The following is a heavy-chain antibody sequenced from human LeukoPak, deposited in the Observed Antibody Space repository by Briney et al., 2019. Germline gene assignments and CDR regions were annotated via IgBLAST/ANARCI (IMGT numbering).Heavy chain of an antibody. CDR2: ISSSGSTI. J-gene: IGHJ5*02. D-gene: IGHD3-3*01. CDR1: GFTSSDYY. V-gene: IGHV3-11*01. CDR3: ARDRYYDFWSGYYGDWFDP. Sequence: PGGSLRLSCAASGFTSSDYYMSWIRQAPGEGLGWVSYISSSGSTIYYADSVKGRFTISRDNAKNSLYLQMNSLRAEDTAVYYCARDRYYDFWSGYYGDWFDPWGQGTLVTVSS.